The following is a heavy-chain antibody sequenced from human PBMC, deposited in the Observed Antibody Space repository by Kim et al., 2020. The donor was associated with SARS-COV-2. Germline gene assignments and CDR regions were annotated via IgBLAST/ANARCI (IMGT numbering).Heavy chain of an antibody. CDR1: VGSFSGYY. J-gene: IGHJ6*03. CDR3: ARGTRQWLSRHYYYYMDV. Sequence: SETLSLTCAVYVGSFSGYYWSWIRQPPGKGLEWIGEINHSGSTNYNPSLKSRVTISVDTSKNQFSLKLSSVTAADTAVYYCARGTRQWLSRHYYYYMDVWGKGTTVTVSS. V-gene: IGHV4-34*01. D-gene: IGHD6-19*01. CDR2: INHSGST.